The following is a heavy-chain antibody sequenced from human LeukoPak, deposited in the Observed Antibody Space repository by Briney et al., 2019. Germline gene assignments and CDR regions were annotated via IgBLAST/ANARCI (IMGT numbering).Heavy chain of an antibody. Sequence: GGSLRLSCAASGFTFSSYSMNWVRQAPGKGLEWVSSISSSSSYIYYADSVRGRFTISRDNAKNSLYLQMNSLRAEDTAVYYCASGYSYGLSVDYWGQGTLVTVSS. J-gene: IGHJ4*02. CDR2: ISSSSSYI. V-gene: IGHV3-21*01. CDR3: ASGYSYGLSVDY. CDR1: GFTFSSYS. D-gene: IGHD5-18*01.